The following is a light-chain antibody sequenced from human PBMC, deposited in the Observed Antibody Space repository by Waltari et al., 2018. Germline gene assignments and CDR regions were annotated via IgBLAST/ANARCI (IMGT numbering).Light chain of an antibody. CDR1: SSNIGSNI. CDR3: AAWDDTLNGRWE. CDR2: RND. J-gene: IGLJ3*02. Sequence: QSVLTQPPSASATPGQRVTISCSGSSSNIGSNIVNWYQQVPGTTPKLLIYRNDPRPSVVPDRFSGSKSGTSASLAISGLRSEDEADYYCAAWDDTLNGRWEFGGGTKLTVL. V-gene: IGLV1-44*01.